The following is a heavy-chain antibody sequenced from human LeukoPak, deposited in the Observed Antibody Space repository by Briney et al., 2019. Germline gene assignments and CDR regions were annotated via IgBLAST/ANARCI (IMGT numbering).Heavy chain of an antibody. CDR3: ARDPRTVRI. CDR1: GFTFTDSY. Sequence: GGSLRLSCAASGFTFTDSYMTWVRQAPGKGLEWLSYISGSGDDTNYADSVRGRFTISRDNAKNSLCLQMNSLRVEETAVYYCARDPRTVRIWGQGTLVTVSS. V-gene: IGHV3-11*06. CDR2: ISGSGDDT. J-gene: IGHJ4*02. D-gene: IGHD1-1*01.